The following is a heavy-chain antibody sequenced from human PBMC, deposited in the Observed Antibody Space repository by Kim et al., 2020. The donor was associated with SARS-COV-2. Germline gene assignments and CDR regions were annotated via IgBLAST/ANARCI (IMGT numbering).Heavy chain of an antibody. J-gene: IGHJ5*02. CDR3: ARDVMITFGGVIVTYWFDP. CDR2: IYTSGNT. D-gene: IGHD3-16*02. Sequence: SETLSLTCTVSGGSISSYYWSWIRQPAGKGLEWIGRIYTSGNTNYNPSLKSRVTMSVDTSKNQFSLKLSSVTAADTAVYYCARDVMITFGGVIVTYWFDPWGQGTLVTSPQ. CDR1: GGSISSYY. V-gene: IGHV4-4*07.